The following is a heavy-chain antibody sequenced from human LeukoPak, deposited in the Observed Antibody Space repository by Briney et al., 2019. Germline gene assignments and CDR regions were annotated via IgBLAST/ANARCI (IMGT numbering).Heavy chain of an antibody. Sequence: SETLSLTCTVSGGSISSYYWSWIRQPPGKGLEWIGYIYYSGSTNYNPSLKSRVTISVDTSENQFSLKLSSVTAADTAVYYCAREVTTGSQGFDYWGQGTLVTVSS. CDR2: IYYSGST. J-gene: IGHJ4*02. CDR3: AREVTTGSQGFDY. D-gene: IGHD4-17*01. V-gene: IGHV4-59*01. CDR1: GGSISSYY.